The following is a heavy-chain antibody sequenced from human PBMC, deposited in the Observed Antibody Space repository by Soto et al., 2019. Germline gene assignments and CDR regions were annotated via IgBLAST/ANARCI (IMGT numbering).Heavy chain of an antibody. D-gene: IGHD3-16*01. V-gene: IGHV4-59*01. CDR1: GGPLSSYY. CDR3: ARAYVDYYYYYMDV. J-gene: IGHJ6*03. Sequence: SETLSLTCTVSGGPLSSYYWSWLRQPPGKGLEWIGYIYYSGSTNYNPSLKSRVTISVDTSKNQFSLKLSSVTAADTAVYYCARAYVDYYYYYMDVWGKGTTVNVSS. CDR2: IYYSGST.